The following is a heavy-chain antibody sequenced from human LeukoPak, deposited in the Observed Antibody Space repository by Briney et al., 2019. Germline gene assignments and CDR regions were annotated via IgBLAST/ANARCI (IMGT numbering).Heavy chain of an antibody. Sequence: ASVKVSRKASGYTFTSYGISWVRQAPGQGLEWMGWISAYNGNTNYAQKLQGRVTMTTDTSTSTAYMELRSLRSDDTAVYYCARGRIAAGTVGVVSAFWGQGTLVTVSS. D-gene: IGHD6-13*01. CDR1: GYTFTSYG. CDR2: ISAYNGNT. J-gene: IGHJ4*02. V-gene: IGHV1-18*01. CDR3: ARGRIAAGTVGVVSAF.